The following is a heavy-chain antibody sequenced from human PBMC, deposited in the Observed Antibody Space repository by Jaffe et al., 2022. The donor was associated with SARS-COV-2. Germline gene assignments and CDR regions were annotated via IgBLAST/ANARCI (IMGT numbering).Heavy chain of an antibody. CDR1: GFSLSTNGVG. D-gene: IGHD1-26*01. CDR2: IYWDDDK. J-gene: IGHJ4*02. V-gene: IGHV2-5*02. CDR3: AHRLIIGRWVGFDY. Sequence: QITLKESGPTLVKPTQTLTLTCTFSGFSLSTNGVGVGWIRQPPGKALECLALIYWDDDKRYSPSLRSRLTITKDTSKNQVVLTMTNMDPVDTATYYCAHRLIIGRWVGFDYWGQGTLVTVSS.